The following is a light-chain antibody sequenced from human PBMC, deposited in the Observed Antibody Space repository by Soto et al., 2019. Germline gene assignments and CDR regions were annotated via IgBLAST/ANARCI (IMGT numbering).Light chain of an antibody. CDR2: DVS. V-gene: IGLV2-14*01. CDR1: SSDVAGYNY. Sequence: QSALTQPASVSGSPGQSITISCTGTSSDVAGYNYVSWYQQHPGKAPKLMIYDVSNRPSGVANRFSGSKSGNTASLTISGLQAEDEADYYCSSYTSSSTLVYVFGTGTKLTVL. J-gene: IGLJ1*01. CDR3: SSYTSSSTLVYV.